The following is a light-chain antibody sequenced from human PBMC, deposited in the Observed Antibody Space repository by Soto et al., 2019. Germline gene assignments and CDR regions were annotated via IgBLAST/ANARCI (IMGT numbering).Light chain of an antibody. J-gene: IGLJ2*01. CDR2: DNY. Sequence: QSVLTQPPSVSAAPGQRVTISCSGSSSNIGSNYVSWYQQLPGTAHKLLIYDNYKRPSGIPDRFSGSTAGTSATMDIAGLQTGDEADYYCESWDNSLSVVLFGGGSKVTV. CDR1: SSNIGSNY. CDR3: ESWDNSLSVVL. V-gene: IGLV1-51*01.